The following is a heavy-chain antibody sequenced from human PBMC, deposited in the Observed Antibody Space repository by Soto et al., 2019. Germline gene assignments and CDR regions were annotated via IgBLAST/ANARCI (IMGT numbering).Heavy chain of an antibody. D-gene: IGHD3-10*01. J-gene: IGHJ4*02. V-gene: IGHV1-18*01. Sequence: QVQLVQSGGAVKRPGASVKVSCKASGYPFTKYILSWVRQAPGQGLEWMGWISGHNGRANYVEKFQGRVTMSTDASAGTAFLEMVSLTYDDTAVYYCARDFLQESLDHWGQGTLVVVSS. CDR1: GYPFTKYI. CDR2: ISGHNGRA. CDR3: ARDFLQESLDH.